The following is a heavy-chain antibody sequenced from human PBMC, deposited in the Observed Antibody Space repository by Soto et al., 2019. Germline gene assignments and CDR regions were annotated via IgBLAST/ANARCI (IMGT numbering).Heavy chain of an antibody. CDR3: AHTTRLQLRSDGDRIDAFDV. D-gene: IGHD2-21*01. CDR2: IYWDDQK. CDR1: GFSLRASGFG. J-gene: IGHJ3*01. Sequence: QITLKESGPTLVKPTQTLTLACTFSGFSLRASGFGVGWIRQPPGKAPEWLAVIYWDDQKRYSPSLESRHTVTKDTSRNQVVLTITNLDPLDTGTYFCAHTTRLQLRSDGDRIDAFDVWGQGTTVTVS. V-gene: IGHV2-5*02.